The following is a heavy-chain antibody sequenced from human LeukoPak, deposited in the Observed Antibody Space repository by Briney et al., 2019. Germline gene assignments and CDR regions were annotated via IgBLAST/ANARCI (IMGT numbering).Heavy chain of an antibody. CDR2: IYYSGST. CDR3: ARAARIAAAGTRWFDP. J-gene: IGHJ5*02. D-gene: IGHD6-13*01. CDR1: GGSISSYY. V-gene: IGHV4-59*08. Sequence: SETLSLTCTVSGGSISSYYWSWIRQPPGKGLEWIGYIYYSGSTNYNPSLKSRVTISVDTSKNQFSLKLSSVTVADTAVYYCARAARIAAAGTRWFDPWGQGTLVTVSS.